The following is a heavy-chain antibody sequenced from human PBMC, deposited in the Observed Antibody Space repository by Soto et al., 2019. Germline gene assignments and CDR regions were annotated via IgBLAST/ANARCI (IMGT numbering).Heavy chain of an antibody. CDR3: ARVWGYYFES. D-gene: IGHD1-26*01. Sequence: EVKLVETGGAFIQPGGSLTLSCAVSGFSVSTNYMAWVRQGPGKGLEWVSVIYTGGTTHYANSVTGRFTFSRDTSKNILYLHLNSLTTDDTATYYCARVWGYYFESWGQGTLVAVSS. V-gene: IGHV3-53*02. CDR1: GFSVSTNY. CDR2: IYTGGTT. J-gene: IGHJ4*02.